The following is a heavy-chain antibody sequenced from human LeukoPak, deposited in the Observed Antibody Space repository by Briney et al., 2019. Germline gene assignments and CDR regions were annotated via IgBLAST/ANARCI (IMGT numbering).Heavy chain of an antibody. Sequence: GGSLRLSCAASGFTFSSYEMNWVRQAPGKGLEWVSYISSSGSTIYYADSVKGRFTISRDSAKNSLYLQMNSLRAEDTAVYYCARGDSSSWYYYYGMDVWGKGTTVTVSS. J-gene: IGHJ6*04. D-gene: IGHD6-13*01. CDR3: ARGDSSSWYYYYGMDV. V-gene: IGHV3-48*03. CDR1: GFTFSSYE. CDR2: ISSSGSTI.